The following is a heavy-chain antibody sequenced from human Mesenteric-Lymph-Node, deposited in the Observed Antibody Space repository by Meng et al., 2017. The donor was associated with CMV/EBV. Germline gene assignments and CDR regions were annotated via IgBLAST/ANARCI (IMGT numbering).Heavy chain of an antibody. CDR2: INPKTGGR. V-gene: IGHV1-2*06. Sequence: QVQLVQSGAGVTKPGASVRVSFNAAGYTFIDYYINWVRQAPGQGLEWMGRINPKTGGRSYAQNFQGRVTMTRDTSINTAYMEVNRLTSADTAMYYCARDRDTDWYSPFDYWGPGTLVTVSS. D-gene: IGHD3-9*01. CDR3: ARDRDTDWYSPFDY. J-gene: IGHJ4*02. CDR1: GYTFIDYY.